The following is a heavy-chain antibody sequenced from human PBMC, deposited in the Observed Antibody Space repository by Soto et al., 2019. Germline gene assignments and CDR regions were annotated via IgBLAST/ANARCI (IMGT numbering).Heavy chain of an antibody. CDR3: ARDRSEVLAPRPSYAY. V-gene: IGHV1-69*06. CDR1: GGTFSNYA. CDR2: ILPALRTA. Sequence: QVQLVQSGAEVRKPESSVKVSCTASGGTFSNYAISWVRQAPGQGLEWMGGILPALRTANYAQSIQGRITIPADMSTSTVYLEMYSLRSEDTAVYYCARDRSEVLAPRPSYAYWGQGTLVTVSS. J-gene: IGHJ4*02. D-gene: IGHD6-6*01.